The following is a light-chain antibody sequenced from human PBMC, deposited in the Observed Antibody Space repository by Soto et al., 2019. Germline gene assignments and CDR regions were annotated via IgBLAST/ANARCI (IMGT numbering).Light chain of an antibody. Sequence: QSVLTQPASVSGSPGQSITISCTGTSSDVGGYNYVSWYQQHPGKAPKLMIYDVSNRPSGVSNRFSGSKSGNTASLTISGLKDADEADYYCSSYTSSSTLVFGTGTKVTVL. CDR2: DVS. V-gene: IGLV2-14*01. CDR3: SSYTSSSTLV. J-gene: IGLJ1*01. CDR1: SSDVGGYNY.